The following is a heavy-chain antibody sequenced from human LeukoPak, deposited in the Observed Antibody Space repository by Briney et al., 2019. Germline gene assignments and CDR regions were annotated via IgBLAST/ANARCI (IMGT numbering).Heavy chain of an antibody. CDR1: GGSISSYY. J-gene: IGHJ2*01. V-gene: IGHV4-59*01. CDR3: ARERAVVTSGSRRDYWYFDL. CDR2: IYYSGST. D-gene: IGHD3-10*01. Sequence: SETLSLTCTVSGGSISSYYWSWIRQPPGKGLEWIGYIYYSGSTNYNPSLKSRVTISVDTSKNQFSLKLSSVTAADTAVYYCARERAVVTSGSRRDYWYFDLWGRGTLVTVSS.